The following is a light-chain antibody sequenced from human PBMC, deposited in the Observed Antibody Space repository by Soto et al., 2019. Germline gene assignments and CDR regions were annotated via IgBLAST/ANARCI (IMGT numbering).Light chain of an antibody. CDR1: QSVRSS. CDR3: QQRYNWPSFT. CDR2: DAS. Sequence: EIVLTQSPATLSLSPGERATLSCRASQSVRSSLAWYQQKPGQAPRLLIYDASTRATGIPARFSGSGSGTDFSLSISSLEPEDFAIYYCQQRYNWPSFTFGQGTKLEIK. V-gene: IGKV3-11*01. J-gene: IGKJ2*01.